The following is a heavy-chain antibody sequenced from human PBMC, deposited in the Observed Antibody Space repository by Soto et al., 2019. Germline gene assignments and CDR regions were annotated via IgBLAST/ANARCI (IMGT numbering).Heavy chain of an antibody. Sequence: ASVKVSCKASGYTFTSYAMHWVRQAPGQRLEWMGWINAGNGNTKYSQKFQGRVTITRDTSASTAYMELSSVRSEDTAVYYCAAHSSSWVFDYWGQGTLVTVSS. CDR1: GYTFTSYA. J-gene: IGHJ4*02. CDR2: INAGNGNT. D-gene: IGHD6-13*01. CDR3: AAHSSSWVFDY. V-gene: IGHV1-3*01.